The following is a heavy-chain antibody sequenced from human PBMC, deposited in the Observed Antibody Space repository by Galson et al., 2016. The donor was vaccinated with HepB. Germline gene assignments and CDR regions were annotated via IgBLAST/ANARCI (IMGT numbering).Heavy chain of an antibody. Sequence: SLRLSCAASGFTFSNYGMHWVRQAPGKGLEWVAIVWYDGYNKYYADSVKGRFTISRDNSKNTLYLQMNSLRAEDTAVYYCARAGAKTPSRHYLDYWGRGTLATVSS. D-gene: IGHD3-10*01. CDR2: VWYDGYNK. V-gene: IGHV3-33*01. CDR1: GFTFSNYG. CDR3: ARAGAKTPSRHYLDY. J-gene: IGHJ4*02.